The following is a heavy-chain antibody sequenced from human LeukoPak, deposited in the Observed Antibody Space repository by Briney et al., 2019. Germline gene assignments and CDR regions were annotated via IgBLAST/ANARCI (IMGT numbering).Heavy chain of an antibody. V-gene: IGHV3-11*04. J-gene: IGHJ4*02. CDR1: GFTFSDYY. CDR3: AREMATNWVFDY. Sequence: GGSLRLSCAASGFTFSDYYMSWIRQAPGKGLEWVSYISSSGSTIYYADSVEGRFTISRDNAKNSLYLQMNSLRAEDTAVYYCAREMATNWVFDYWGQGTLVTVSS. CDR2: ISSSGSTI. D-gene: IGHD5-24*01.